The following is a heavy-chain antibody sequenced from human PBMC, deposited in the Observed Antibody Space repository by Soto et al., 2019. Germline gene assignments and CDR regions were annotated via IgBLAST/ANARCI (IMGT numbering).Heavy chain of an antibody. D-gene: IGHD6-6*01. CDR1: GGSISSGGYY. CDR2: IYYSGST. CDR3: ARESAALLYYFDY. Sequence: SETLSLTCTVSGGSISSGGYYWSWIRQHPGKGLEWIGYIYYSGSTYYNPSLKSRVTIPVDTSKNQFSLKLSSVTAADTAVYYCARESAALLYYFDYWGQGTLVTVSS. J-gene: IGHJ4*02. V-gene: IGHV4-31*03.